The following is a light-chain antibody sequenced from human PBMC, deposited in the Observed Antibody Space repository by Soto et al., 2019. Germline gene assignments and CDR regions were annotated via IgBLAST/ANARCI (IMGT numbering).Light chain of an antibody. Sequence: EIVMTQSPATLSVSPGERATLSCRASQSVSSNLAWYQQKPGQAPRLLIYGTSTRATGIPDRFSGSGSGTEFTLTISSLQSEDFAVYSCQQYNNWPPGLTFGGGTKVEIE. CDR1: QSVSSN. J-gene: IGKJ4*01. V-gene: IGKV3-15*01. CDR3: QQYNNWPPGLT. CDR2: GTS.